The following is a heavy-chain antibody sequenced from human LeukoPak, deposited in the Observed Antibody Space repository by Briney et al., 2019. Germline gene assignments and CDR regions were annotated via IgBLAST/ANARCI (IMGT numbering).Heavy chain of an antibody. CDR1: GYIFTSNY. J-gene: IGHJ4*02. CDR3: ARDQEGFDY. V-gene: IGHV1-46*01. CDR2: IYPRDGST. Sequence: ASVKVSCKASGYIFTSNYIYWVRQAPGQGLEWMGMIYPRDGSTSYAQRFQDRVTVTRDTSTSTVHMELSGLRSEDTAVYYCARDQEGFDYWGQGTQDTVSS.